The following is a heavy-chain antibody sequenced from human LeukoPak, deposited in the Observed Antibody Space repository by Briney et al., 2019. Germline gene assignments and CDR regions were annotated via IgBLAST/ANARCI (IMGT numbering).Heavy chain of an antibody. V-gene: IGHV3-74*01. CDR3: ARGGSGSGWSPY. CDR2: INSGGSNT. CDR1: GFSFSDYW. D-gene: IGHD6-19*01. Sequence: GGSLRLSCAASGFSFSDYWMHWVRQAPGKGLVWVSRINSGGSNTNYADSVKGRFSISRDNAKGTLYLQMNSLRAEDTAVYYCARGGSGSGWSPYWGQGTLVTVSS. J-gene: IGHJ4*02.